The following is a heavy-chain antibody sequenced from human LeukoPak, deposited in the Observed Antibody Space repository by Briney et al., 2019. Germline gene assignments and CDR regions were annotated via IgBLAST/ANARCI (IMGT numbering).Heavy chain of an antibody. CDR1: GFTFSSYG. CDR2: IWYGGSNK. V-gene: IGHV3-30*02. J-gene: IGHJ4*02. D-gene: IGHD3-3*01. CDR3: AKDGSVSYDFWSGYYGIDY. Sequence: GGSLRLSCAASGFTFSSYGMHWVRQAPGKGLEWVAVIWYGGSNKYYADSVKGRFTISRDNSKNTLYLQMNSLRAEDTAVYYCAKDGSVSYDFWSGYYGIDYWGQGTLVTVSS.